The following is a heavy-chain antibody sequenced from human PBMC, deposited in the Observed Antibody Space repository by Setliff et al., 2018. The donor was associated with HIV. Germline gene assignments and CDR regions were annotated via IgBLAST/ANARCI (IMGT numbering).Heavy chain of an antibody. CDR3: ARGIYSSGWWGDYYFDF. J-gene: IGHJ4*02. V-gene: IGHV4-39*07. D-gene: IGHD6-19*01. CDR1: GGSISSSSYY. CDR2: MYYSRST. Sequence: SETLSLTCTVSGGSISSSSYYWGWIRQPPGKGLEWIGSMYYSRSTNYNPSLKSRVAISVDTSKNQFSLKLSSVTAADTAVYYCARGIYSSGWWGDYYFDFWGQGTLVTVSS.